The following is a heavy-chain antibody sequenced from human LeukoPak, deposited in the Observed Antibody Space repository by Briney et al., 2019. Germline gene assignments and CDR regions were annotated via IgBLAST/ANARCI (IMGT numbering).Heavy chain of an antibody. V-gene: IGHV4-59*01. J-gene: IGHJ4*02. CDR1: GGSISSYY. CDR3: ARLPPPRPQLASYYFDY. Sequence: SETLSLTCTVPGGSISSYYRSWIRQPPGKGLEWIGYIYYSGSTNYNPSLKGRVPISVDTSKNQFSLKLSSVTAADTAVYYCARLPPPRPQLASYYFDYWGQGTLVTVSS. CDR2: IYYSGST. D-gene: IGHD6-6*01.